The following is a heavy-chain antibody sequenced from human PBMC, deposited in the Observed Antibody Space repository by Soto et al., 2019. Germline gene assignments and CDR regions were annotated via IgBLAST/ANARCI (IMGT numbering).Heavy chain of an antibody. CDR3: ARMYFYDRSGYRPGAFAI. CDR1: GVTFCSYW. D-gene: IGHD3-22*01. J-gene: IGHJ3*02. CDR2: INSDGSST. V-gene: IGHV3-74*01. Sequence: GGFLRLSCADYGVTFCSYWKHWVRQAQGKGLVWVSRINSDGSSTSYADSVKGRFTISRDNAKNTLYLQMNSLRAEDTAVYYFARMYFYDRSGYRPGAFAIWGQWTTVTVSS.